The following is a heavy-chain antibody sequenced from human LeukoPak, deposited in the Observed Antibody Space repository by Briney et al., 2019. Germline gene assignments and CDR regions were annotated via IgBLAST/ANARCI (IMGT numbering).Heavy chain of an antibody. CDR1: GFTVSSNS. CDR2: IYSGGNT. Sequence: GGSLRLSCTVSGFTVSSNSMSWVRQAPGKGLEWVSFIYSGGNTHNSDSVKGRFTISRDNSKNTLYLQMNSLRAEDTAVYYCARRAGDYSHPYDYWGQGTLVTVSS. D-gene: IGHD3-22*01. CDR3: ARRAGDYSHPYDY. V-gene: IGHV3-53*01. J-gene: IGHJ4*02.